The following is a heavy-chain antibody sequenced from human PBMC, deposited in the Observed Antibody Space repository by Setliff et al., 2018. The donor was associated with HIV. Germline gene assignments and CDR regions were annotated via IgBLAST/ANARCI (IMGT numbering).Heavy chain of an antibody. CDR3: ARGGAFCGRDSCYYLDY. Sequence: TLSLTCTVSGDSIDRSNFFWTWIRQHPGKGLEWIRYIYYSGSATYNPSLKGQASISVDTSRNEFSLKLSSVTAADTAVYFCARGGAFCGRDSCYYLDYWGQGNPVTVSS. V-gene: IGHV4-31*01. CDR1: GDSIDRSNFF. J-gene: IGHJ4*02. CDR2: IYYSGSA. D-gene: IGHD2-21*02.